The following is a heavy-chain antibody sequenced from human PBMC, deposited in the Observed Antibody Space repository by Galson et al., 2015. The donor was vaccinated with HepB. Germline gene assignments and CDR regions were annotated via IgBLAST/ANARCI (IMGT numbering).Heavy chain of an antibody. CDR1: GFSFPNAW. V-gene: IGHV3-30*02. Sequence: SLRLSCAASGFSFPNAWMTWVRRAPGKGLEWVVFIKYDGSEKHYADSVKGRFTISRDNSKNMLFLQMNSLRVEDTAVYYCAGRRRHDYNVAGSAFDIWGQGTMVTVSS. CDR2: IKYDGSEK. D-gene: IGHD5-24*01. CDR3: AGRRRHDYNVAGSAFDI. J-gene: IGHJ3*02.